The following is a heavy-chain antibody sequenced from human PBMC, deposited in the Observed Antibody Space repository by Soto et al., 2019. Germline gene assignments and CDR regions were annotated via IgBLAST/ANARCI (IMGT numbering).Heavy chain of an antibody. Sequence: RGSLRLSCAASGFIFSDFYIIWIRQAPWKGLEWLSYTGFGGNTIYYADSVKARFTVSRDNAKNSLYLQMNNLTAGDTGVYYCARGGGGGLFDPWGQGSLVTVSS. CDR1: GFIFSDFY. CDR3: ARGGGGGLFDP. D-gene: IGHD2-21*01. CDR2: TGFGGNTI. J-gene: IGHJ5*02. V-gene: IGHV3-11*04.